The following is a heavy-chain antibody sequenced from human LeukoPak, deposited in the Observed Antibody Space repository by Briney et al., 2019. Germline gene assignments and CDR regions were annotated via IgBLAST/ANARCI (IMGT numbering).Heavy chain of an antibody. CDR3: PRVFSYYTYSFDY. CDR2: ISSTGSAI. Sequence: GGSLRLSCAGVGFTFRSYEMNWVRQAPGKGLEWISYISSTGSAIYYADSVKGRFTISRDNAKNSLYLQMNSLRAEDTAVYYCPRVFSYYTYSFDYWAREPWSPSPQ. J-gene: IGHJ4*02. CDR1: GFTFRSYE. D-gene: IGHD3-22*01. V-gene: IGHV3-48*03.